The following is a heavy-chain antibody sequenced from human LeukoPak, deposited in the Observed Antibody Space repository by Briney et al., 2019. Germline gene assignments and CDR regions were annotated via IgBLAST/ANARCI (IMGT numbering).Heavy chain of an antibody. CDR3: AKDRPYCSGGSCYPKGFDY. CDR1: GFTFSSYG. CDR2: IRYDGSNK. D-gene: IGHD2-15*01. J-gene: IGHJ4*02. V-gene: IGHV3-30*02. Sequence: GGSLRLSCAASGFTFSSYGMHWVRQAPGKGLEWVAFIRYDGSNKYYADSVKGRFTISRDNSKNTLYLQMNSLRAEDTAVYYCAKDRPYCSGGSCYPKGFDYWGQGTLVTVSS.